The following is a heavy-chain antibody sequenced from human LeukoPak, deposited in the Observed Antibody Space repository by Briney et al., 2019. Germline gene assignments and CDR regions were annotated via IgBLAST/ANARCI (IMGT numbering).Heavy chain of an antibody. D-gene: IGHD7-27*01. V-gene: IGHV4-39*07. CDR3: ARLTAAQIDY. CDR1: GGSISSSSYY. CDR2: IYYSGST. Sequence: SETLSLTCTVSGGSISSSSYYWGWIRQPPGKGLEWIGSIYYSGSTYYNPSLKSRVTISVDTSKNQFSLKLSSVTAADTAVYYCARLTAAQIDYWGQGTLVTVSS. J-gene: IGHJ4*02.